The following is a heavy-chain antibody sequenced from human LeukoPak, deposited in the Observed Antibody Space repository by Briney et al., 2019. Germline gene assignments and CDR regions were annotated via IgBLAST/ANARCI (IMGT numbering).Heavy chain of an antibody. Sequence: GGSLRLSCAASGFTFDDYAMHWVRQAPGKGLEWVSGISWNSGSIGYADSVKGRFTISRDNAKNSLYLQMNSLRAEDTALYYCAKDRYSSSLFDYWGQGTLVTVS. D-gene: IGHD6-6*01. CDR3: AKDRYSSSLFDY. CDR2: ISWNSGSI. CDR1: GFTFDDYA. V-gene: IGHV3-9*01. J-gene: IGHJ4*02.